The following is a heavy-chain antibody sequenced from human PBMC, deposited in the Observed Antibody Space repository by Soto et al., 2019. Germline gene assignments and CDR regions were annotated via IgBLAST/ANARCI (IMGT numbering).Heavy chain of an antibody. CDR2: LYSAGSA. V-gene: IGHV3-66*01. J-gene: IGHJ4*02. CDR1: GFTVSSYH. CDR3: ARGGTIFGGLLEY. Sequence: PGGSLRLSCAASGFTVSSYHMSWVRQAPGKGLEWVSVLYSAGSADFADSVKGRFTISRDNSKNTLYLQMSSLRAEDTAVYYCARGGTIFGGLLEYWGQGTLVTVSS. D-gene: IGHD3-3*01.